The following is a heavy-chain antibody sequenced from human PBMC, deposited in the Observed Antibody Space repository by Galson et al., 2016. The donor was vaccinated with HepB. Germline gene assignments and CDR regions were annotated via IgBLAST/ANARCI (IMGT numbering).Heavy chain of an antibody. CDR2: FYTGGSM. Sequence: SLRLSCAASGFTVSSNYMNWVRQAPGKGLEWISVFYTGGSMYWLDSVRGSFTMSGDNSKNTVYLQMNNLRAEDTAVYYCVREIPPDTTVYAMDVWGQGTTLTVSS. D-gene: IGHD1-1*01. CDR3: VREIPPDTTVYAMDV. CDR1: GFTVSSNY. J-gene: IGHJ6*02. V-gene: IGHV3-66*01.